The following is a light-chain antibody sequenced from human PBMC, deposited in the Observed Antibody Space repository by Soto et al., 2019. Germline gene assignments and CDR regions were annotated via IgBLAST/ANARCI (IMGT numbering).Light chain of an antibody. CDR3: QQYDKSPHS. CDR2: GAS. Sequence: EIVLTQSPGTPSLSPGESATLSCRASQSVSSSQVAWYQQKPGQAPRLLIYGASSRATGIPDRFSGVGSETDFTLTISRLEPEDFAVYYCQQYDKSPHSFGQGTKLEIK. V-gene: IGKV3-20*01. CDR1: QSVSSSQ. J-gene: IGKJ2*01.